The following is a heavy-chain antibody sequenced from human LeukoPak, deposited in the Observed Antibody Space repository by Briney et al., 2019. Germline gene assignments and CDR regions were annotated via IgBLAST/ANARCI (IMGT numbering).Heavy chain of an antibody. CDR2: IRYDGSNT. CDR1: GFAFINSG. V-gene: IGHV3-30*02. J-gene: IGHJ6*03. Sequence: SGGSLRLSCAASGFAFINSGMHWVRQAPGRGLQWVAFIRYDGSNTYYADSVKGRFIISRDNSKNNVYLQMNSLRVEDTAVYYCAKDWGSDIYYFYMDVCGNGTTVTVSS. CDR3: AKDWGSDIYYFYMDV. D-gene: IGHD3-16*01.